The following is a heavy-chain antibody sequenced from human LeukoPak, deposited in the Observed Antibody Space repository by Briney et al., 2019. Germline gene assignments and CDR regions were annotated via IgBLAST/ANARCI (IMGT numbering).Heavy chain of an antibody. Sequence: GGSLRLSCAASGFTFSSYSMNWVRQAPGKGLEWVSSISSSSSYIYYADSVKGRFTISRDNAKNSLYLQMNSLRAEDTAVYYCARGRLGGSYSSDAFDIWGQGTMVTVSS. V-gene: IGHV3-21*01. J-gene: IGHJ3*02. CDR2: ISSSSSYI. D-gene: IGHD1-26*01. CDR1: GFTFSSYS. CDR3: ARGRLGGSYSSDAFDI.